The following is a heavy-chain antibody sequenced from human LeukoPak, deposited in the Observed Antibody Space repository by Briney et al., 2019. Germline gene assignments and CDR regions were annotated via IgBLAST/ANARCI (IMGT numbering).Heavy chain of an antibody. CDR3: ARDRSYGAFDY. CDR1: GFTFDDYG. D-gene: IGHD1-26*01. J-gene: IGHJ4*02. Sequence: GGSLRLSCAASGFTFDDYGMNWVRQAPGKGLEWVSGISWNGGRTYYADSVKGRFTISRDNPKNSLYLHMNSLRAEDTALYSCARDRSYGAFDYWGQGTLVTVSS. CDR2: ISWNGGRT. V-gene: IGHV3-20*04.